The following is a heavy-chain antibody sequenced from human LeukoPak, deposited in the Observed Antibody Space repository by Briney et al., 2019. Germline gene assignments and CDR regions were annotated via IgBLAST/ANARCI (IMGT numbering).Heavy chain of an antibody. J-gene: IGHJ6*01. CDR1: GFTFSGFA. CDR2: ISGSGDNR. V-gene: IGHV3-23*01. Sequence: GGSLRLSCAAPGFTFSGFAMSWVRRTPGKGLEWVSGISGSGDNRLYADSVKGRFTISRDNSKNALYLEMNSLRAEDTAIYYCAKMKGHPLPKYYMDVWGQGTTVSVSS. CDR3: AKMKGHPLPKYYMDV. D-gene: IGHD1-26*01.